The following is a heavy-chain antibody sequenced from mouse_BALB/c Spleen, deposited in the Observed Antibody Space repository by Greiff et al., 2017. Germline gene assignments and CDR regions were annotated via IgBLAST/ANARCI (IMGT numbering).Heavy chain of an antibody. CDR1: GFSLTSYG. CDR3: ARGPYGSSPWFAY. CDR2: IWSGGST. V-gene: IGHV2-2*02. Sequence: QVQLQQSGPGLVQPSQSLSITCTVSGFSLTSYGVHWVRQSPGKGLEWLGVIWSGGSTDYNAAFISRLSISKDNSKSQVFFKMNSLQANDTAIYYCARGPYGSSPWFAYWGQGTLVTVSA. J-gene: IGHJ3*01. D-gene: IGHD1-1*01.